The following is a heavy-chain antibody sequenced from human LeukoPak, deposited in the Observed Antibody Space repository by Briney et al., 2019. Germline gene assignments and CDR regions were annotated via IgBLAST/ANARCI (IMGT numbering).Heavy chain of an antibody. J-gene: IGHJ5*02. CDR2: INSDGSST. CDR1: GFTFSSYW. CDR3: ACIAAAGTDWFDP. Sequence: GGSLRLSCAASGFTFSSYWMPWVRQAPGKGLVWVSRINSDGSSTSYADSVKGRFTISRDNAKNTLYLQMNSLRAEDTAVYYCACIAAAGTDWFDPWGQGTLVTVSS. V-gene: IGHV3-74*01. D-gene: IGHD6-13*01.